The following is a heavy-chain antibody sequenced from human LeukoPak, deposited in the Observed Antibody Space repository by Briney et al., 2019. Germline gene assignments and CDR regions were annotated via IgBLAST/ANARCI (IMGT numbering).Heavy chain of an antibody. Sequence: SETLSLTCTVSGASISSNSHYWAWIRQPPGKGLEWIASVYFTGSTYYNPSLKSRVSISIDTSKNQFSVNLTSVTAADTAVYYCASRRRDIAAYYFDSWGQGTLVTVSS. CDR1: GASISSNSHY. J-gene: IGHJ4*02. CDR3: ASRRRDIAAYYFDS. CDR2: VYFTGST. V-gene: IGHV4-39*01. D-gene: IGHD6-13*01.